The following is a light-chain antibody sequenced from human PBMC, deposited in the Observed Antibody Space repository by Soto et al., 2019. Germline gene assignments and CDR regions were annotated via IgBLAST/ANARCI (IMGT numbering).Light chain of an antibody. J-gene: IGLJ3*02. CDR1: SSNIGSNY. V-gene: IGLV1-47*01. Sequence: QSVLTQPPSASGTPGQWVTISCSGSSSNIGSNYVYWNQQLPGTAPKLLIYTNNQRPSGVPDRLSGSKSFTSASRALSGLRSMDLNDDSRARCDNILRGPVFGGATQGTVL. CDR3: ARCDNILRGPV. CDR2: TNN.